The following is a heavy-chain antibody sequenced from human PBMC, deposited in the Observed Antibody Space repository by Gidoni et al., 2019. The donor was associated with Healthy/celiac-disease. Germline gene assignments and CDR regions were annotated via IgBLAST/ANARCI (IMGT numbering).Heavy chain of an antibody. CDR2: ISAYNGNT. CDR1: GYTFTSSG. CDR3: ARHSRWVHRLNAENWFDP. D-gene: IGHD2-2*01. V-gene: IGHV1-18*04. J-gene: IGHJ5*02. Sequence: QVQLVQSGAEVKKPGASVKVSCKASGYTFTSSGISWVRQAPGQGLEWMGWISAYNGNTNYAQKLQGRVTMTTDTSTSAAYMELRSLRSDNTAVYYCARHSRWVHRLNAENWFDPWGQGTLVTVSS.